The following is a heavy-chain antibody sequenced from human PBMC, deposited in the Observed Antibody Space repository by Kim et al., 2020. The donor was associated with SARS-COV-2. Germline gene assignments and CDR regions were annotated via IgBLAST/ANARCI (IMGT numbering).Heavy chain of an antibody. CDR2: T. J-gene: IGHJ5*01. Sequence: TDYADSVKGRFTISKDSAKNMLFLHMNSLTVEETAVYFCSRDTFGPEDSWGQGTLVTVSS. V-gene: IGHV3-74*01. CDR3: SRDTFGPEDS. D-gene: IGHD3-3*01.